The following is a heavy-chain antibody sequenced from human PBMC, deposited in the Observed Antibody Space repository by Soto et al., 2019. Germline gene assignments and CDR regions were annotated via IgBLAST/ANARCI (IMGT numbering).Heavy chain of an antibody. V-gene: IGHV1-46*01. Sequence: ASVKVSCKASGYTFTSYYMHWVRQAPGQGLEWMGIINPSGGSTSYAQKYKGRVTMTRDTSTSTVYMELSSLRSEDTAVYYCARDSDFDRTIFGVAVYYYYGMDVWG. D-gene: IGHD3-3*01. CDR3: ARDSDFDRTIFGVAVYYYYGMDV. CDR1: GYTFTSYY. J-gene: IGHJ6*02. CDR2: INPSGGST.